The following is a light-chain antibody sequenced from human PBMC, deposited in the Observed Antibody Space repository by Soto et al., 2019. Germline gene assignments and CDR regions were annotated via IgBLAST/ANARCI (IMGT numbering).Light chain of an antibody. CDR2: DVS. J-gene: IGLJ2*01. Sequence: QSVLTQPASVSGSPGQSITISCTGTSSDIGGYNYVSWYQQHPGKAPKLIIFDVSNRPSGVSYRISGSKSGNTASLTISGLQGEDEAYYYCTSYTNSGTLAVFGGGTKLTVL. CDR1: SSDIGGYNY. V-gene: IGLV2-14*01. CDR3: TSYTNSGTLAV.